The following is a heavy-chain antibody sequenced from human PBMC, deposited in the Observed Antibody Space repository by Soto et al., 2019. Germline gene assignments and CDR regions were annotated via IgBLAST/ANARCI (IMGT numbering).Heavy chain of an antibody. Sequence: QVQLVQSGAEVKKPGASVKVSCKASGYTFTSYYMHWVRQAPGQGLEWMGIIRPSGGSTTYAQKFQGRVTMTRDTSTSTVYMELSSLRSEDTAVYYCARDIPYCGGVCHDAFDIWGQGTRVTVSS. CDR1: GYTFTSYY. CDR2: IRPSGGST. J-gene: IGHJ3*02. CDR3: ARDIPYCGGVCHDAFDI. D-gene: IGHD2-21*02. V-gene: IGHV1-46*01.